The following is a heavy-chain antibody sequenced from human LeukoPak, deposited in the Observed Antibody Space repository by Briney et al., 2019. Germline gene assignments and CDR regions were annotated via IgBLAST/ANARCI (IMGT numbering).Heavy chain of an antibody. CDR2: IKQYGSEE. D-gene: IGHD6-13*01. CDR3: ARADVPAGTGFMDV. CDR1: GFTFSTYW. Sequence: PGGSLRLSCAASGFTFSTYWMSWVRQAPGKGLEWVANIKQYGSEEYYVDSVKGRFTISRDNAKNSLYLQMNSLRVEDTAVYYCARADVPAGTGFMDVWGQGTTVTVSS. J-gene: IGHJ6*02. V-gene: IGHV3-7*04.